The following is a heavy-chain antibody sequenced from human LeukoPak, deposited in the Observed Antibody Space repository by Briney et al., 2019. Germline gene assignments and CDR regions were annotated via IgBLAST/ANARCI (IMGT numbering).Heavy chain of an antibody. Sequence: PSETLSLTCAVSGGSFSGYYWSWIRQPPGKGLEWIGEINHSGSTNYNPSLKSRVTISVDTSKNQFSLKLSSVTAADTAVYYCARGAAGTAAWGQGTTVTVSS. D-gene: IGHD6-13*01. J-gene: IGHJ6*02. CDR1: GGSFSGYY. CDR3: ARGAAGTAA. CDR2: INHSGST. V-gene: IGHV4-34*01.